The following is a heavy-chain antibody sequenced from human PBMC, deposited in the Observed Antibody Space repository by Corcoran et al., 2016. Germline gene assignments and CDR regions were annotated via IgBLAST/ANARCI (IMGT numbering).Heavy chain of an antibody. CDR3: ARGLGWLDP. CDR2: FYSGGDT. J-gene: IGHJ5*02. CDR1: GFTVSSNY. Sequence: EGHLVESGGGLIQPGGSLRLSCAVSGFTVSSNYMSWVRQAPGKGLEWVSVFYSGGDTYYADSVKGRFTVSRDISKNTLSLQMNNLRAEDTALYCCARGLGWLDPWGQGTLVTVSS. V-gene: IGHV3-53*01.